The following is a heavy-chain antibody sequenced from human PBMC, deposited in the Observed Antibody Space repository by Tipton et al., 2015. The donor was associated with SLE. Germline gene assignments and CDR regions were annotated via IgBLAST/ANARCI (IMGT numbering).Heavy chain of an antibody. CDR2: INHSGST. D-gene: IGHD6-19*01. J-gene: IGHJ6*02. CDR1: GGSFSGYY. CDR3: AFSGWYGAYYYGMDV. Sequence: LRLSCAVYGGSFSGYYWSWIRQPPGKGLEWIGEINHSGSTNYNPSLKSRVTISVDTSKNQFSLKLSSVTAADTAVYYCAFSGWYGAYYYGMDVWGQGTTVTVSS. V-gene: IGHV4-34*01.